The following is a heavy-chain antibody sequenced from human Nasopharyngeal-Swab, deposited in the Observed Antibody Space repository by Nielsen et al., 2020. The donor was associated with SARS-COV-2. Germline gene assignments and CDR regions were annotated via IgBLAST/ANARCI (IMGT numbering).Heavy chain of an antibody. CDR3: ARVFPSGSGVFHY. V-gene: IGHV3-7*01. Sequence: GESLKISCAASGFTFSTYWMSWVRQVPGKGLEWVGNIKEDGSEKQYMDSVKGRFTMSRDNAKNSLYLQMNSLRAEDTAVYYCARVFPSGSGVFHYWGQGTLVTVSS. D-gene: IGHD3-10*01. CDR1: GFTFSTYW. CDR2: IKEDGSEK. J-gene: IGHJ4*02.